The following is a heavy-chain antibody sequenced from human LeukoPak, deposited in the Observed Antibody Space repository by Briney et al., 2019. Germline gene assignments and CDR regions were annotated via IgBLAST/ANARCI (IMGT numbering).Heavy chain of an antibody. V-gene: IGHV4-31*03. J-gene: IGHJ4*02. CDR1: GGSISSGGYY. D-gene: IGHD3-3*01. Sequence: SETLSLTCTVSGGSISSGGYYWSWIRQHPGKGLEWIGYIYYSGSTYYNPSLKSRVTISVDTSKNQFSLKLSSVTAADTAVYYCARGYYDFWSGPLYFDYWGQGTLVTVSS. CDR2: IYYSGST. CDR3: ARGYYDFWSGPLYFDY.